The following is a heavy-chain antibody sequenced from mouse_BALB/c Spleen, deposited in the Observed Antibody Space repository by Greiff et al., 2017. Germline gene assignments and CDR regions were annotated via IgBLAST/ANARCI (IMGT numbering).Heavy chain of an antibody. V-gene: IGHV1-67*01. J-gene: IGHJ4*01. D-gene: IGHD1-1*01. Sequence: QVQLQQSGPELVRPGVSVKISCKGSGYTFTDYAMHWVKQSHAKSLEWIGVISTYYGNTNYNQKFKGKATMTVDKSSSTAYMELARLTSEDSAIYYCARELREAMDYWGQGTSVTVSS. CDR1: GYTFTDYA. CDR2: ISTYYGNT. CDR3: ARELREAMDY.